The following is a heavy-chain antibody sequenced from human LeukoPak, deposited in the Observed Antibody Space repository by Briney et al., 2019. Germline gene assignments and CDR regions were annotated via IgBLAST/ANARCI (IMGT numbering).Heavy chain of an antibody. CDR1: GFTVSSNS. V-gene: IGHV3-53*01. Sequence: GGSLRLSCAASGFTVSSNSMSWVRQAPGKGLEWVSVIYSGGSTYCADSVKGRFTISRDNSKNTLYLQMNSLRAEDTAVYYCARTYSGYSYGMYWYFDLWGRGTLVTVSS. CDR2: IYSGGST. D-gene: IGHD5-18*01. J-gene: IGHJ2*01. CDR3: ARTYSGYSYGMYWYFDL.